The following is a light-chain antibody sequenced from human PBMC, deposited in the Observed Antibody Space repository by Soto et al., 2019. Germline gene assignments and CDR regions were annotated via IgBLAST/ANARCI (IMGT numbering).Light chain of an antibody. CDR1: SNDVGSYNL. Sequence: QSALAQPASVSGSPGQSIAISCAGTSNDVGSYNLVSWYQHHPGKAPKLMIYGGSKRPSGVSDRFSGSKSGNTASLTISGLQAEDEADYCCCSFAGNSNYVFGTGTKVTVL. V-gene: IGLV2-23*01. CDR3: CSFAGNSNYV. CDR2: GGS. J-gene: IGLJ1*01.